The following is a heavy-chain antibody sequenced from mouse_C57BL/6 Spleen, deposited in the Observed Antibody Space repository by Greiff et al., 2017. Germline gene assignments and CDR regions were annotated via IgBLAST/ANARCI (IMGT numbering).Heavy chain of an antibody. V-gene: IGHV1-62-2*01. CDR1: GYTFTEYT. CDR2: FYPGSGSI. J-gene: IGHJ3*01. CDR3: ARHEDPLYYYGSSPFAY. D-gene: IGHD1-1*01. Sequence: VNVVESGAELVKPGASVKLSCKASGYTFTEYTIHWVKQRSGQGLEWIGWFYPGSGSIKYNEKFKDKATLTADKSSSTVYMELSRLTSEDSAVYFCARHEDPLYYYGSSPFAYWGQGTLVTVSA.